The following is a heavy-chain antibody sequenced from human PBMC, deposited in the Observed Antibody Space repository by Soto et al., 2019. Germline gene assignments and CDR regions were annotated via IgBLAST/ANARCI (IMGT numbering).Heavy chain of an antibody. J-gene: IGHJ5*02. D-gene: IGHD1-1*01. CDR2: ISGDGTRT. Sequence: LRLSCAASGFNFYNYAMTWVRQAPGKGLEWVSGISGDGTRTYYGDSVKGRFTISRDNSKNTVFLQMNSLRAEDTALYYCVKDLQPNRAWFGPWGQGTRVTVS. CDR1: GFNFYNYA. CDR3: VKDLQPNRAWFGP. V-gene: IGHV3-23*01.